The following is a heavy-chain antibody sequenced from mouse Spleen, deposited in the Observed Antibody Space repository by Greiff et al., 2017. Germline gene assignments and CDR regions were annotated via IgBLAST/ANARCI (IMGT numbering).Heavy chain of an antibody. V-gene: IGHV3-6*01. CDR3: ASRQLGLPAWFAY. D-gene: IGHD3-2*01. Sequence: EVKLVESGPGLVKPSQSLSLTCSVTGYSITSGYYWNWIRQFPGNKLEWMGYISYDGSNNYNPSLKNRISITRDTSKNQFFLKLNSVTTEDTATYYCASRQLGLPAWFAYWGQGTLVTVSA. J-gene: IGHJ3*01. CDR1: GYSITSGYY. CDR2: ISYDGSN.